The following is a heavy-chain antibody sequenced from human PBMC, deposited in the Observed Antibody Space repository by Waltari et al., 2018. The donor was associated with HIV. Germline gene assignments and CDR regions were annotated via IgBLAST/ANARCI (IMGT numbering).Heavy chain of an antibody. CDR1: GGTFSSYA. Sequence: QVQLVQSGAEVKKPGSSVKVSCKASGGTFSSYAISWVRQAPGQGLEWMGWIIPILGKANYAQKFQGRVTITADESTSTAYMELSSLRSEDTAVYYCARGLLGDYIWGHALDIWGQGTMVTVPS. CDR3: ARGLLGDYIWGHALDI. D-gene: IGHD3-16*01. V-gene: IGHV1-69*01. CDR2: IIPILGKA. J-gene: IGHJ3*02.